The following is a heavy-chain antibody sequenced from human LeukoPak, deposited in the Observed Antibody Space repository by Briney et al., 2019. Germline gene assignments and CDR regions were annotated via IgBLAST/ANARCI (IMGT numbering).Heavy chain of an antibody. D-gene: IGHD3-22*01. CDR2: IRGDNGNT. V-gene: IGHV1-18*04. CDR1: GYTFTGYY. Sequence: ASVKVSCKASGYTFTGYYMHWVRQAPGQGLEWVGWIRGDNGNTNYAQKFQGRVTMTTETSTSTAYMELGSLGSDETAVYYCARMHYYDSSGLNWFDPWGQGTLVTVSS. J-gene: IGHJ5*02. CDR3: ARMHYYDSSGLNWFDP.